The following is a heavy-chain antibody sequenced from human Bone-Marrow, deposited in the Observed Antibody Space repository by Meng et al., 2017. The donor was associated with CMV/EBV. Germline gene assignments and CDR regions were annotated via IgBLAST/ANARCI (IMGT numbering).Heavy chain of an antibody. CDR2: ISAYNGNT. J-gene: IGHJ6*02. D-gene: IGHD2-2*01. Sequence: ASVKVSCKASGYTFTTYGISWVRQAPGHGLEWMGWISAYNGNTNYTQKLQGRVTMTTDTSTSTAYMELSSLRSEDTAVYYCARGGNPYCSSTSCSRYYYYGKDVWGQGTTVTVSS. V-gene: IGHV1-18*01. CDR3: ARGGNPYCSSTSCSRYYYYGKDV. CDR1: GYTFTTYG.